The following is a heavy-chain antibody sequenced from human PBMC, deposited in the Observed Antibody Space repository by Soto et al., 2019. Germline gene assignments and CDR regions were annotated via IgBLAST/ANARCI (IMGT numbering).Heavy chain of an antibody. D-gene: IGHD3-9*01. J-gene: IGHJ4*02. CDR3: ARVGLRYTKRGFDY. CDR2: INHSGST. V-gene: IGHV4-34*01. Sequence: QVQLQQWGAGLLKPSETLSLTCAVYGGSFSGYYWSWIRQPPGKGLEWIGEINHSGSTNYNPSLKSRATISVDTSTNQFSLKLSSVTAADTAVYYCARVGLRYTKRGFDYWGQGTLVTVSS. CDR1: GGSFSGYY.